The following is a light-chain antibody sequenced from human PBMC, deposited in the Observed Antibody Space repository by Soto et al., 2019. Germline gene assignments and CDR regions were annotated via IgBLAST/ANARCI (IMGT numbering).Light chain of an antibody. CDR2: GVS. V-gene: IGKV3-15*01. J-gene: IGKJ4*01. Sequence: EIRVTQAPATLSFSPREKTTLFCWASQSVSSNLAWYQQKPGQAPRLLISGVSTRATGIPVRFSGSGSGTEFTLSISSLQSEDSAVYYCQQYSYLSTFGGGTKV. CDR3: QQYSYLST. CDR1: QSVSSN.